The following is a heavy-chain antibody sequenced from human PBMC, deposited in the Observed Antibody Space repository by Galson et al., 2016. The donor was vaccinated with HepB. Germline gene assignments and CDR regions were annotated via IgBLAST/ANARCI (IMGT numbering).Heavy chain of an antibody. Sequence: SETLSLTCTVSGGSISSSNYYWGWIRQPPGKGLEWIGNIYYSGSTYYNPSLESRVTILVDMSTNQFSLTLTSVTAADTAVYYCARVVGRGTSWYDVWGRGTTVIVSS. CDR2: IYYSGST. CDR1: GGSISSSNYY. J-gene: IGHJ6*02. CDR3: ARVVGRGTSWYDV. V-gene: IGHV4-39*07. D-gene: IGHD3-10*01.